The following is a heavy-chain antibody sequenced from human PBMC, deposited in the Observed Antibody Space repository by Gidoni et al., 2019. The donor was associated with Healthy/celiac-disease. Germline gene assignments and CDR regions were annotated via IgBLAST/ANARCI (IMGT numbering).Heavy chain of an antibody. V-gene: IGHV1-3*01. J-gene: IGHJ4*02. CDR1: GDTFTSYA. CDR3: ARVLAQLVPGGYYFDY. D-gene: IGHD6-6*01. Sequence: QVQLVQSGAEVKKPGASVKVSCKASGDTFTSYAMHWVRQAPGQRLEWMGWINAGNGNTKYSQKFQGRVTITRDTSSSTAYMELSSLRSEDTAVYYCARVLAQLVPGGYYFDYWGQGTLVTVSS. CDR2: INAGNGNT.